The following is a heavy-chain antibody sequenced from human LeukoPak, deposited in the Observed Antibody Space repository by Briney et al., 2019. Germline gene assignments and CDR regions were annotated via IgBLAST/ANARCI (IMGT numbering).Heavy chain of an antibody. D-gene: IGHD6-19*01. CDR1: GFTFSSYA. Sequence: GRSLRLSCAASGFTFSSYAMHWVRQAPGKGLEWVAVISYDGSNKYYADSVKGRFTISRDNSKNTLYLQMNSLRAEDTAVYYCGSRRGWAPPPRGHPDYWGQGTLVTVSS. J-gene: IGHJ4*02. CDR3: GSRRGWAPPPRGHPDY. V-gene: IGHV3-30-3*01. CDR2: ISYDGSNK.